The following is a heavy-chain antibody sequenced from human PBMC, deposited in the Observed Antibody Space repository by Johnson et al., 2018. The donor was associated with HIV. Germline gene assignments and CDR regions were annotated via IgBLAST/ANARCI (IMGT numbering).Heavy chain of an antibody. Sequence: VLLVESGGGVVQPGRSLRLSCAASGFTFSSYAMHWVRQAPGKGLEWVSRINSAGSSTSYADSVKGRFTISRDNAKNSLYLQMNSLRAEDTALYYCAREGEWERRNLHAFDIWGQGTMVTVSS. V-gene: IGHV3-74*01. CDR1: GFTFSSYA. CDR2: INSAGSST. D-gene: IGHD1-26*01. CDR3: AREGEWERRNLHAFDI. J-gene: IGHJ3*02.